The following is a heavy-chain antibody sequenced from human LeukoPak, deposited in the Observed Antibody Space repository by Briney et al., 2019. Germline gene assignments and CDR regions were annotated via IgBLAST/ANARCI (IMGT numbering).Heavy chain of an antibody. CDR1: GSNFTSYW. V-gene: IGHV5-51*01. CDR3: ARQPDYGDMDY. Sequence: PGESLQISCKGSGSNFTSYWIGGVRQLPGKGLEWMGIIYPGDSDTRCSPSFQGQVTISADKSISTAYLQWSSLKASDTAMYYCARQPDYGDMDYWGQGTLVTVSS. J-gene: IGHJ4*02. CDR2: IYPGDSDT. D-gene: IGHD4-17*01.